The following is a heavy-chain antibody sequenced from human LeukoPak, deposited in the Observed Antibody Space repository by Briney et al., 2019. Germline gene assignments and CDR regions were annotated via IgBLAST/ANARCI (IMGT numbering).Heavy chain of an antibody. Sequence: GGSLRLSCVGFGFTFRSHGMHWVRQAPGKGLEWVAVISYDGSNKYYADSVKGRFTISRDNSKNTLYLQMNSLRAEDTAVYYCAPPAEGVVVPAAPGGWGQGTLVTVSS. D-gene: IGHD2-2*01. CDR1: GFTFRSHG. J-gene: IGHJ4*02. CDR3: APPAEGVVVPAAPGG. V-gene: IGHV3-30*03. CDR2: ISYDGSNK.